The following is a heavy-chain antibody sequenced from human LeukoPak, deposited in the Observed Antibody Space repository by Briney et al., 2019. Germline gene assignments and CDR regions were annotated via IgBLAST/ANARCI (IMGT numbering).Heavy chain of an antibody. V-gene: IGHV3-21*01. Sequence: GGSLRPSCAASGFTFSSYSMNWVRQAPGKGLEWVSSISSSSSYIYYADSVRGRFTISRDNAKNSLYLQMNSLRAEDTAVYYCARGEQWLVPRTFDYWGQGTLVTVSS. D-gene: IGHD6-19*01. CDR1: GFTFSSYS. CDR3: ARGEQWLVPRTFDY. J-gene: IGHJ4*02. CDR2: ISSSSSYI.